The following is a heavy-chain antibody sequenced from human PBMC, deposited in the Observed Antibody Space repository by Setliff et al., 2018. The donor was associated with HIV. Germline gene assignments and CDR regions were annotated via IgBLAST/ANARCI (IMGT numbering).Heavy chain of an antibody. CDR3: GRSGKSGELYAY. J-gene: IGHJ4*02. CDR2: IYPIDSDT. D-gene: IGHD3-10*01. V-gene: IGHV5-51*01. Sequence: ISCKGSGYSFTNYWVGWVRQMPGRGLEWMGIIYPIDSDTKYSPSFWGRVTISVDKSTNTAYLHWNSLRPADTAMYYCGRSGKSGELYAYWGQGTQVTVSS. CDR1: GYSFTNYW.